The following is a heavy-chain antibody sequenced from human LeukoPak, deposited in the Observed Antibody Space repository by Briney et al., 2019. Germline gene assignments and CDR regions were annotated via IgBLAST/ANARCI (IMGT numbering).Heavy chain of an antibody. Sequence: ASVKVSCTASGYTFTSYDINWVRQATGQGLEWIGWMNPNSGNTGYAQKFQGRVTMTRNTAINTVYMELSSLRSEDTAVYYCARGAEVVVDAIGYWGQGTLVTVSS. V-gene: IGHV1-8*01. CDR1: GYTFTSYD. J-gene: IGHJ4*02. D-gene: IGHD2-15*01. CDR2: MNPNSGNT. CDR3: ARGAEVVVDAIGY.